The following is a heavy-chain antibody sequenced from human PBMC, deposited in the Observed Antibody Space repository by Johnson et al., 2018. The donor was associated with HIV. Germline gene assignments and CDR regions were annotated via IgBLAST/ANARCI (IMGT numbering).Heavy chain of an antibody. D-gene: IGHD6-6*01. J-gene: IGHJ3*02. V-gene: IGHV3-66*02. CDR1: GFTVSSNY. CDR3: TRATYSNSKAHAFDI. Sequence: VQLVESGGGLVQPGGSLRLSCAASGFTVSSNYMSWVRQAPGKGLEWVSVIYSGDSTYYADSVKGRFTISRDNSKNTLYVQMNSLRAADTAVYYCTRATYSNSKAHAFDIWGQGTMVTVSS. CDR2: IYSGDST.